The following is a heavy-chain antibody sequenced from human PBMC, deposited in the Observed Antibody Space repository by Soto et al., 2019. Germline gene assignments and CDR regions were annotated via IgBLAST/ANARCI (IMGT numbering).Heavy chain of an antibody. D-gene: IGHD6-13*01. Sequence: HPGGSLRLSCAASGFTFSDHYMDWVRQAPGKGLEWVGRTRNKANSYTTEYAASVKGRFTISRDDSKNSLYLQMNSLKTEDTAVYYCARSHWEQQLGYYYFDYWGQGTLVTVSS. J-gene: IGHJ4*02. CDR3: ARSHWEQQLGYYYFDY. CDR1: GFTFSDHY. V-gene: IGHV3-72*01. CDR2: TRNKANSYTT.